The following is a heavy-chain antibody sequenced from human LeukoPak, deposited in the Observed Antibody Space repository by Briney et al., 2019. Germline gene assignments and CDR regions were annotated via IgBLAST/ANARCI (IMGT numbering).Heavy chain of an antibody. Sequence: GGSLRLSCAASGYTFSSYGMHWVRQAPVKGLEWVAVIWYDGSNKYYADSVKGRFTISRDNSKNTLYLQMNSLRAEDTAVYYCARDPTLRLRELSLYFDYWGQGTLVTVSS. CDR2: IWYDGSNK. V-gene: IGHV3-33*01. D-gene: IGHD3-16*02. CDR3: ARDPTLRLRELSLYFDY. J-gene: IGHJ4*02. CDR1: GYTFSSYG.